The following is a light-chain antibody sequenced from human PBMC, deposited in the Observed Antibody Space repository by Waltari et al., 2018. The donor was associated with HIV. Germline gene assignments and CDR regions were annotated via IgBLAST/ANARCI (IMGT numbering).Light chain of an antibody. CDR3: AAWDNSLSAWV. CDR2: RND. V-gene: IGLV1-47*01. J-gene: IGLJ3*02. Sequence: QSVLTQPPSASGTPGQRVSISCSGSSSKLGSNYVYWYQQLTGTAPKLPMYRNDERPSGVPDRFSGSKSGTSASLALSGLRSEDEADYYCAAWDNSLSAWVFGGGTKLTVL. CDR1: SSKLGSNY.